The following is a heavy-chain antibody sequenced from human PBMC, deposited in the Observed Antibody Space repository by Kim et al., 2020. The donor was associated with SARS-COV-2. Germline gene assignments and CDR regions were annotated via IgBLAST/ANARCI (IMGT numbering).Heavy chain of an antibody. Sequence: GGSLRLSCAASGFTFSSYGMHWVRQAPEKGLEWVSRIKSDGSSTSDADSVKGRFTISRDNAKNTLYLQMNSLRAEDTAVYYCARDGGAGFFDYWGQGTLVTLPS. CDR2: IKSDGSST. V-gene: IGHV3-74*01. D-gene: IGHD3-16*01. J-gene: IGHJ4*02. CDR1: GFTFSSYG. CDR3: ARDGGAGFFDY.